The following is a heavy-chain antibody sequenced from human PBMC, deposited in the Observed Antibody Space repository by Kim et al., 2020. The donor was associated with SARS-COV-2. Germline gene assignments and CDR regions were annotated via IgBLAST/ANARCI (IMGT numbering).Heavy chain of an antibody. Sequence: SETLSLTCAVYGGSFSGYYWSWIRQPPGKGLEWIGEINHSGSTNYNPSLKSRVTISVDTSKNQFSLKLSSVTAADTAVYYCARGPRYCSGGSCLERGWFDPWGQGTLVTVSS. CDR1: GGSFSGYY. CDR2: INHSGST. V-gene: IGHV4-34*01. CDR3: ARGPRYCSGGSCLERGWFDP. J-gene: IGHJ5*02. D-gene: IGHD2-15*01.